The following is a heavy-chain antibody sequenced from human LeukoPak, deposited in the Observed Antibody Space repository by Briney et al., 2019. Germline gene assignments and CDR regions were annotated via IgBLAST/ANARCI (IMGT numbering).Heavy chain of an antibody. CDR1: GGTFNTYA. CDR2: IIPILSIA. V-gene: IGHV1-69*10. D-gene: IGHD3-22*01. Sequence: ASVKVSCKASGGTFNTYAISWVRQAPGQGLEWMGGIIPILSIANYAQKFQGRVTISADKSTSTAYMELSSLRSEDTAVYYCATVVYDSSGYYRTFDYWGQGTLVTVSS. J-gene: IGHJ4*02. CDR3: ATVVYDSSGYYRTFDY.